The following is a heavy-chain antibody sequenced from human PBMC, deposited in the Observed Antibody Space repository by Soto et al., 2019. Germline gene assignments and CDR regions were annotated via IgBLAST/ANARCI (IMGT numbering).Heavy chain of an antibody. CDR2: INAGNGNT. J-gene: IGHJ1*01. CDR1: GYTFTSYA. D-gene: IGHD3-22*01. Sequence: GASVKVSCKASGYTFTSYAMHWVRQAPGQRLEWMGWINAGNGNTKYSQKFQGRVTITRDTSASTAYMELSSLRSEDTAVYYCAREGGYSCYGDYYYDSSGYYTAEYFQHWGQGTLVTVSS. CDR3: AREGGYSCYGDYYYDSSGYYTAEYFQH. V-gene: IGHV1-3*01.